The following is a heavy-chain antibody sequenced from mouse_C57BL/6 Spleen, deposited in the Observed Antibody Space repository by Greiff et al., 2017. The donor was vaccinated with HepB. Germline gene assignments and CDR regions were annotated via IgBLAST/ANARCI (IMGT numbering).Heavy chain of an antibody. CDR1: GYAFTNYL. CDR2: INPGSGGT. D-gene: IGHD2-4*01. J-gene: IGHJ2*01. CDR3: ERSGYDYDEVGYSFDY. V-gene: IGHV1-54*01. Sequence: VQLQQSGAELVRPGTSVKVSCKASGYAFTNYLIEWVKQRPGQGLEWIGVINPGSGGTNYNEKFKGKATLTADKSSSTAYMQLSSLTSEDSAVYFCERSGYDYDEVGYSFDYWGQGTTLTVSS.